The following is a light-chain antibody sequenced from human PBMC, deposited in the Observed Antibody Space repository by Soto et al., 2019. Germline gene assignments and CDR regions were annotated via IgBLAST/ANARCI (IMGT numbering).Light chain of an antibody. CDR2: GAS. V-gene: IGKV3-15*01. CDR3: QQYSKWPLT. CDR1: QSFTSRS. Sequence: EIVMTQSPATLSVSPGERATLSCRASQSFTSRSLAWYQQKPGPAPRLLISGASTRAAETPARFSGSGSETEFTLTISSLQSEDFAVYYCQQYSKWPLTFGGGTKVDIK. J-gene: IGKJ4*01.